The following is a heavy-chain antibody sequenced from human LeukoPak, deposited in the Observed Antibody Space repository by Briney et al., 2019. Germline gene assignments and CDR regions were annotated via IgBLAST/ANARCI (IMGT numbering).Heavy chain of an antibody. CDR2: IWHNGRNK. D-gene: IGHD3-16*01. CDR1: GFTFSNYG. J-gene: IGHJ4*02. CDR3: ARSGGALDY. V-gene: IGHV3-33*01. Sequence: PGGSLRLSCAASGFTFSNYGMHWVRQAPGKGLEWVAVIWHNGRNKYYADSVKGRFTTSRDNAKNSLYLQMNSLRAEDTAVYYCARSGGALDYWGQGTLVTVSS.